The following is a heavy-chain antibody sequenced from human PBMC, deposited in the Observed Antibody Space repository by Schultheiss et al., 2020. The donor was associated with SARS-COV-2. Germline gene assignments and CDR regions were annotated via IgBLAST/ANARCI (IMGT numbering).Heavy chain of an antibody. CDR3: ARERDMDTGFVRALSAFDM. CDR1: GFTFSSYD. V-gene: IGHV3-13*01. Sequence: GGSLRLSCAASGFTFSSYDMHWVRQATGKGLEWVSPIGTAGDTYYPGSVKGRFTISRDNSKNTLYLQMTSLRAEDTAVYYCARERDMDTGFVRALSAFDMWGQGTVVTVSS. CDR2: IGTAGDT. D-gene: IGHD5-18*01. J-gene: IGHJ3*02.